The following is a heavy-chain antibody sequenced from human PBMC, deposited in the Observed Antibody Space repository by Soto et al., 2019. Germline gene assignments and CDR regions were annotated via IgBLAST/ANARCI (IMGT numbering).Heavy chain of an antibody. V-gene: IGHV3-72*01. CDR1: GFVLGDHY. Sequence: GGSLRLSCAASGFVLGDHYLDWVRQAPGKGLEWIGRARNKANSYTTEYATSLKGRFTISRDDSKNSLYLEMNSLRTEDTALYYCVRTYRNGWRRFDPWGQGALVTASS. D-gene: IGHD6-19*01. CDR3: VRTYRNGWRRFDP. CDR2: ARNKANSYTT. J-gene: IGHJ5*02.